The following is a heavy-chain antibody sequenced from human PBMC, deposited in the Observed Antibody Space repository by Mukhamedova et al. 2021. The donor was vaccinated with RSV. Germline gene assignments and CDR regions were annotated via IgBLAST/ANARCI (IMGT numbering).Heavy chain of an antibody. J-gene: IGHJ4*02. CDR3: ARHETYSGNWLPDY. CDR2: IYPGDSDT. Sequence: EGLEWMGIIYPGDSDTRYSPSFQGQVTISADKSIGTAYLQWSSLKASDTAMYFCARHETYSGNWLPDYWCQGTLATVSS. V-gene: IGHV5-51*01. D-gene: IGHD6-13*01.